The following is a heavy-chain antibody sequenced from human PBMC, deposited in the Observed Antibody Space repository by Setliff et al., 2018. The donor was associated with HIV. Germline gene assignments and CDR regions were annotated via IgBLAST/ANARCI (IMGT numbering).Heavy chain of an antibody. CDR2: IHHSGGT. V-gene: IGHV4-59*01. J-gene: IGHJ6*03. CDR3: ARDGPLEGSYRYYYYYMDV. Sequence: SETLSLTCTVSGGSINSYYWNWIRQSPGKGLEWIGYIHHSGGTQYNPSLKSRVTISVDTSKNQFSLKLSSVTAADTAAYYCARDGPLEGSYRYYYYYMDVWGKGTTVTVSS. D-gene: IGHD3-10*01. CDR1: GGSINSYY.